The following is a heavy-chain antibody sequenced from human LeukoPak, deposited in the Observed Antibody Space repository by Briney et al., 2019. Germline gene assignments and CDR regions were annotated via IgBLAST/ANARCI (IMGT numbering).Heavy chain of an antibody. CDR2: VKSDGTAT. D-gene: IGHD1-14*01. CDR3: VRKFATGD. V-gene: IGHV3-74*01. Sequence: GGSLRLSCAASGFTFSSHLMHWVRQAQGTGLVWVSSVKSDGTATNYADSVKGRFTISRDNAKNTLYLQMNSLRVEDTAVYYCVRKFATGDWGQGTLVTVSS. J-gene: IGHJ4*02. CDR1: GFTFSSHL.